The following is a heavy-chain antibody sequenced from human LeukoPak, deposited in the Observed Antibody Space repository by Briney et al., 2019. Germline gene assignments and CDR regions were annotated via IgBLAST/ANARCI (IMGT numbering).Heavy chain of an antibody. Sequence: GGSLRLSCAASGFTVSSNYMSWVRQAPGKGLEWVSVIYSGGTTYYADSVKGRFTISRDNSKKTLYLQMNSLRAEDTAVYYCARDPYSGSYGADYYYYMDVWGKGTTVTISS. CDR3: ARDPYSGSYGADYYYYMDV. V-gene: IGHV3-53*01. J-gene: IGHJ6*03. CDR1: GFTVSSNY. CDR2: IYSGGTT. D-gene: IGHD1-26*01.